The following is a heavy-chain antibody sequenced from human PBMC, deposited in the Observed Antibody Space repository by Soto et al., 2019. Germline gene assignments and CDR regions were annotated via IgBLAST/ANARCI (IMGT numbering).Heavy chain of an antibody. CDR1: GFTFSDYS. CDR2: ITSSSTTI. CDR3: ARDRRSITAGVFDS. Sequence: LRLSCAASGFTFSDYSMNWVRQAPGKGLEWVSFITSSSTTIYYADSVKGRFTISRDNAKNSLHLQMNSLRDEDTAVYFCARDRRSITAGVFDSWGQGILVTVSS. D-gene: IGHD1-20*01. J-gene: IGHJ4*02. V-gene: IGHV3-48*02.